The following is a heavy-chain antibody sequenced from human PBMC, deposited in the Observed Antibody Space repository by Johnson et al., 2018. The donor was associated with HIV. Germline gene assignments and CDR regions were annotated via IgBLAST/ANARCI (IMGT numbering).Heavy chain of an antibody. CDR2: IYSGGST. Sequence: AQLVESGGGLVQPGGSLRLSCAASGFTVSSNYMSWVRQAPGKGLEWVSIIYSGGSTYYADSVKGRFTISRDNSKNSLHLQMSSLRAEDTALYYCAKGATRYKTDGSKHDGAFDVWGQGTMVTVSS. D-gene: IGHD1-26*01. J-gene: IGHJ3*01. CDR1: GFTVSSNY. CDR3: AKGATRYKTDGSKHDGAFDV. V-gene: IGHV3-66*02.